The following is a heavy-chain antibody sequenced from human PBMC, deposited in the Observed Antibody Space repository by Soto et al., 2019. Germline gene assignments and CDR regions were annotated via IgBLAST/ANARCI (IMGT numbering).Heavy chain of an antibody. D-gene: IGHD1-26*01. CDR3: AAVGV. CDR2: IKSKTDGGTT. Sequence: EVQLVESGGGLVEPGGSLRLSCAASGFNFINAWMHWVRQAPGKGLVWVGRIKSKTDGGTTDYAAPVKGRLIISRDASNNTLYLQINSLKMEDTAVYYCAAVGVWVHGTTVTVSS. J-gene: IGHJ6*02. V-gene: IGHV3-15*07. CDR1: GFNFINAW.